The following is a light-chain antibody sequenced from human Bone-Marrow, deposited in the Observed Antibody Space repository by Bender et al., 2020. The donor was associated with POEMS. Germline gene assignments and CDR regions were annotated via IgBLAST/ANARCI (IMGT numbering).Light chain of an antibody. CDR3: SSYTGRTDFEV. J-gene: IGLJ2*01. Sequence: QSVLTQPPSASGTPGQSVIISCSGTDSNFGGNYVYWYQQFPGTAPRLVVYSNYQRPSGVPARFSGSKSGTSASLAISDIQSEDEADYYCSSYTGRTDFEVFGGGTKLTVL. CDR2: SNY. V-gene: IGLV1-47*02. CDR1: DSNFGGNY.